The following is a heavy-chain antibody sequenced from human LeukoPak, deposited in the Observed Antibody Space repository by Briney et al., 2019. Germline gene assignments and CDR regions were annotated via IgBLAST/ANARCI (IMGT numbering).Heavy chain of an antibody. CDR3: ARLMGLRLGEGSYFDF. Sequence: PSETLSLTCTVSGGSINSYYWSWIRQPPGKGLEWIGYIYYSGSTSYNSFLKSRVTISVDTSENQFSLKLSSVTAADTAVYYCARLMGLRLGEGSYFDFWGQGALVTVSS. CDR1: GGSINSYY. D-gene: IGHD3-16*01. V-gene: IGHV4-59*08. CDR2: IYYSGST. J-gene: IGHJ4*02.